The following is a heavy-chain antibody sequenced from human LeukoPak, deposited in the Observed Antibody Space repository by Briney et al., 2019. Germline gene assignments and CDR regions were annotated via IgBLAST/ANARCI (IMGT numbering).Heavy chain of an antibody. J-gene: IGHJ6*02. D-gene: IGHD2-21*01. Sequence: NSSETLSLTCTVSGGSISSYYWSWIRQPPGKGLEWIGYIYYSGSTNYNPSLKSRVTISVDTSKNQFSLKLSSVTAADTAVYYCARRLSDWDGMDVWSQGTTVTVSS. V-gene: IGHV4-59*01. CDR1: GGSISSYY. CDR2: IYYSGST. CDR3: ARRLSDWDGMDV.